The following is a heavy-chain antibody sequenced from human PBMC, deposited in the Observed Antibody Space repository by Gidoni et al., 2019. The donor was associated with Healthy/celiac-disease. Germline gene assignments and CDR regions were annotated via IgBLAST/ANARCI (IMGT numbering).Heavy chain of an antibody. D-gene: IGHD1-26*01. V-gene: IGHV3-11*06. J-gene: IGHJ4*02. CDR1: GPTFSDYY. CDR3: AREDGGATTFDY. CDR2: ISSSSSYT. Sequence: QVQLVESGGGLVMPGGSLRPSCAASGPTFSDYYMSWIRQAPGKGLEWVSYISSSSSYTNYADSVKGRFTISRDNAKNSLYLQMNSLRAEDTAVYYCAREDGGATTFDYLGQGTLVTVSS.